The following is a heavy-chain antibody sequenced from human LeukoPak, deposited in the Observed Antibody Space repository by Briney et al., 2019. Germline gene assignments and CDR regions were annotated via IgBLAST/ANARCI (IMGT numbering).Heavy chain of an antibody. D-gene: IGHD1-1*01. CDR1: GGTINNYY. CDR3: ARSDWMRWFDL. CDR2: IYYSGST. J-gene: IGHJ5*02. Sequence: PSETLSLTCTVSGGTINNYYWRWIRQTPGKGLEWIGYIYYSGSTNYNPSLKSRVTISVDTSKNQFSLKLSSVTAADTAVYSGARSDWMRWFDLWGLGTLVTVSS. V-gene: IGHV4-59*08.